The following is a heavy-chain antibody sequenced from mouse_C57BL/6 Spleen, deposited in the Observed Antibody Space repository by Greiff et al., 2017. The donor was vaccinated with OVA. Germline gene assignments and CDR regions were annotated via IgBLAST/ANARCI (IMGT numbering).Heavy chain of an antibody. Sequence: EVQLQESGTVLARPGASVKMSCKTSGYTFTSYGMHWVKQRPGQGLEWIGAIYPGNSDTSYNQKFKGKAKLTAVTSASTAYMELSRLTNEDSAVYYCTRGGWDEVWFAYWGQGTLVTVSA. CDR3: TRGGWDEVWFAY. V-gene: IGHV1-5*01. J-gene: IGHJ3*01. D-gene: IGHD4-1*01. CDR2: IYPGNSDT. CDR1: GYTFTSYG.